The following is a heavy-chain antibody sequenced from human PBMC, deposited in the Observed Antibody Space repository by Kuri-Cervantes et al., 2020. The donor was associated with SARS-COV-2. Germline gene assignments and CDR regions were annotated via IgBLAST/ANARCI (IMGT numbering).Heavy chain of an antibody. CDR1: GYTFTGYY. V-gene: IGHV1-2*02. CDR3: ARDPREYYYDSSGTIRTEESYFDY. D-gene: IGHD3-22*01. CDR2: INPNSGGT. J-gene: IGHJ4*02. Sequence: ASVKVSCKASGYTFTGYYMHWVRQAPGQGLEWMGWINPNSGGTNYAQKFQGRVTMTRDTSISTAYMELSRLRSDDTAVYYCARDPREYYYDSSGTIRTEESYFDYWGQGTLGTVSS.